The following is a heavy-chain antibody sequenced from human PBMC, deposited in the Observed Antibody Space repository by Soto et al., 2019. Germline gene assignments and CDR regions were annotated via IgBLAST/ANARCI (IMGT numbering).Heavy chain of an antibody. J-gene: IGHJ6*02. CDR3: ARDVLAVADPGGYYYYGMDV. V-gene: IGHV3-21*01. CDR1: GFTFSSYS. CDR2: ISSSSSYI. D-gene: IGHD6-19*01. Sequence: GGSLRLSCAAFGFTFSSYSMNWVRQAPGKGLEWVSSISSSSSYIYYADSVKGRFTISRDNAKNSLYLQMNSLRAEDTAVYYCARDVLAVADPGGYYYYGMDVWGQGTTVTVSS.